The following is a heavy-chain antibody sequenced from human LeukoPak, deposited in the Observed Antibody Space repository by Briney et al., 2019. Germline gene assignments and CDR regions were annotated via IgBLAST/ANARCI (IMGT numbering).Heavy chain of an antibody. CDR1: GFIVSSNC. D-gene: IGHD3-22*01. CDR3: ARRAGDYSHPYDY. CDR2: IYSGGST. Sequence: GGSLRLSCVASGFIVSSNCMSWVRQAPGKGPEWVSFIYSGGSTYYADSVKGRFTISRDNSKNTLYLQMNSLRAEDTAVYYCARRAGDYSHPYDYWGQGTLVTVSS. J-gene: IGHJ4*02. V-gene: IGHV3-53*01.